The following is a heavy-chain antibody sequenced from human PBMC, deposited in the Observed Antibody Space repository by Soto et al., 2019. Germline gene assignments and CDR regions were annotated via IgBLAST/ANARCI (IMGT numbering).Heavy chain of an antibody. CDR2: IIPIFGTA. CDR1: GGTFSSYA. D-gene: IGHD6-19*01. CDR3: ARAYPQYSSGFPLPYDFDY. Sequence: QVQLVQSGAEVKKPGSSVQVSCKASGGTFSSYAISWVRQAPGQGLEWMGGIIPIFGTANYAQKFQGRVPITADESTGTAYMELSSLRSEDTAVYYCARAYPQYSSGFPLPYDFDYWGQGTLVTVSS. J-gene: IGHJ4*02. V-gene: IGHV1-69*01.